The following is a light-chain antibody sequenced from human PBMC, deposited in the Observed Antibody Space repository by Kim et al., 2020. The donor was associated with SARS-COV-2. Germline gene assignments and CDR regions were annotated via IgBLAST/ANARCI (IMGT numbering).Light chain of an antibody. V-gene: IGKV3-20*01. CDR2: GAS. CDR3: QQYSTSLRT. CDR1: QSVTSSY. Sequence: EIVLTQSPGTLSLSPGERATLSCRASQSVTSSYLAWYQQKPGQPPRLLIYGASNRATGIPDRFSGSGSGTDFTLTISRLESEDLAVYYCQQYSTSLRTFGQGTKLEIK. J-gene: IGKJ1*01.